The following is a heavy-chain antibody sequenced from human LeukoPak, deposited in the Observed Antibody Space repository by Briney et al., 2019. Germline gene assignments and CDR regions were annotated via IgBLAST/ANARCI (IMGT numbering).Heavy chain of an antibody. D-gene: IGHD3-10*01. CDR3: VRDFLGESGAGGY. CDR1: TFTFSSYT. V-gene: IGHV3-21*01. CDR2: ISPSGNSK. J-gene: IGHJ4*02. Sequence: PGGSLRLSCATSTFTFSSYTMNWVRQAPGKGLEWVSSISPSGNSKYHADSVKGRFTISRDNAENSLYMHINSLRAEDTGVYYCVRDFLGESGAGGYWGQGTLVTVSS.